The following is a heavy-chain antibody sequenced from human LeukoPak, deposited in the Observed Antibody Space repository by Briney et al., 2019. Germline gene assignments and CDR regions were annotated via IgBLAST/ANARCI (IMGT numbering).Heavy chain of an antibody. CDR2: IKQDGSEK. J-gene: IGHJ4*02. D-gene: IGHD4-23*01. CDR3: ATNYGGNPFDY. V-gene: IGHV3-7*01. CDR1: GFTFNTYW. Sequence: PGGTLRLSCAAPGFTFNTYWMSWVRQAPGKGLDWVANIKQDGSEKYYVDSVKGRFTVSRDNAKNSLYLQMNSLRAEDTAVYYCATNYGGNPFDYWGQGTLVTVSS.